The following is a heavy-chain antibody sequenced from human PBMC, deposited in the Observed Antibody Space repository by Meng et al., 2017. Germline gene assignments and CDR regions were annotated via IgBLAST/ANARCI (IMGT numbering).Heavy chain of an antibody. CDR1: GGSFSGYY. D-gene: IGHD3-22*01. J-gene: IGHJ4*02. CDR3: VRASPYDGGGYFDY. Sequence: VHLQRGVAGQWKPLTILSLTCACYGGSFSGYYGSWIRQPPREGLEWIGEINHSGSTNYNPSLKSRVTISVYTSKNHFSLKLSSLDAADTAVYYCVRASPYDGGGYFDYWGQGTLVTVSS. CDR2: INHSGST. V-gene: IGHV4-34*01.